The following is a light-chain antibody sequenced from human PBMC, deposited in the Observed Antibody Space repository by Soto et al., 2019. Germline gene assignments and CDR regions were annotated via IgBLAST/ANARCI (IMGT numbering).Light chain of an antibody. Sequence: DIQMTQSPSFVPASVGNIVTITSRASQPISNLLAWYQQKPGKGPKLLIYAASSLQSVVPARFSGSGSETDFTLTINSLQPEDFASYYCQQGKSFPLTFGGGTKVDIK. J-gene: IGKJ4*01. CDR3: QQGKSFPLT. CDR1: QPISNL. V-gene: IGKV1-12*01. CDR2: AAS.